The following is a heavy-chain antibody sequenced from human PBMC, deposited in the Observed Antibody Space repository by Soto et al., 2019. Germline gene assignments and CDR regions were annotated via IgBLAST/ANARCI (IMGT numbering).Heavy chain of an antibody. CDR2: ISAYNGNT. CDR3: ARARRRTTVTLNSYYGRDG. Sequence: ASVKFSCTSSGYTFTSYGISWVRQAPGQGLEWMGWISAYNGNTNYAQKLQGRVTMTTDTSTSTAYMELRSLRSDDTAVYYCARARRRTTVTLNSYYGRDGWGQGTTVTV. CDR1: GYTFTSYG. J-gene: IGHJ6*02. D-gene: IGHD4-17*01. V-gene: IGHV1-18*04.